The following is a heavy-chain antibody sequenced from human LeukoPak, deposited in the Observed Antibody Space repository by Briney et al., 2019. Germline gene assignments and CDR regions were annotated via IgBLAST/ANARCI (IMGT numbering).Heavy chain of an antibody. Sequence: GASVKVSCKASGYTFTSYGISWLRQAPGQGLEWMGWISAYNGNTNYAQKLQGRVTMTTDTSTSTAYMELRSLRSDDTAVYYCARDPRGQQLVPLGMDVWGKGTTVTVSS. V-gene: IGHV1-18*04. CDR1: GYTFTSYG. CDR3: ARDPRGQQLVPLGMDV. D-gene: IGHD6-13*01. CDR2: ISAYNGNT. J-gene: IGHJ6*04.